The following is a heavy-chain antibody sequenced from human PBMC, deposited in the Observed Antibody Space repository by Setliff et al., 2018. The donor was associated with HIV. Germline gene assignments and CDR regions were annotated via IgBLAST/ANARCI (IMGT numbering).Heavy chain of an antibody. CDR2: IYNSAST. D-gene: IGHD5-12*01. Sequence: PSETLSLTCTVSGDSISTDYWTWIRQPPGKGLEWIGYIYNSASTSYNPSLKSRVTISVDTSKNQFSLKLSSVTAADTAIYYCAREIWGQVAHVPYGMDVWGQGTTVTVSS. J-gene: IGHJ6*02. V-gene: IGHV4-59*12. CDR1: GDSISTDY. CDR3: AREIWGQVAHVPYGMDV.